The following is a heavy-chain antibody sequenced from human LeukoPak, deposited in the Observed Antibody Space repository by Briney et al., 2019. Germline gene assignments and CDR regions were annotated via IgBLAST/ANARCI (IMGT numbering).Heavy chain of an antibody. J-gene: IGHJ6*03. CDR3: ARRGPNPLYYYYYYMDV. D-gene: IGHD1-14*01. CDR2: INHSGST. V-gene: IGHV4-34*01. CDR1: GGSFSGYY. Sequence: SETLSLTCAVYGGSFSGYYWRWIRQPPGKGLEWIGEINHSGSTNYNPSLKSRVTISVDTSKNQFSLKLSSVTAADTAVYYCARRGPNPLYYYYYYMDVWGKGTTVTVSS.